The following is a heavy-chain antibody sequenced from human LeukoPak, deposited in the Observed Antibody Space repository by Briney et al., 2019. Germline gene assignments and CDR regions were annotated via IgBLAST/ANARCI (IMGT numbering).Heavy chain of an antibody. Sequence: AGGSLRLSCAASGFTFSSYAMSWVRQAPGKGLEWVSAISGSGGSTYYADSVKGRFTISRDNSKNTLYLQMNSLRAEDTAVYYCAKDGDIVVVPAAMPFDYWGQGTLVTVSS. CDR3: AKDGDIVVVPAAMPFDY. CDR1: GFTFSSYA. J-gene: IGHJ4*02. D-gene: IGHD2-2*01. CDR2: ISGSGGST. V-gene: IGHV3-23*01.